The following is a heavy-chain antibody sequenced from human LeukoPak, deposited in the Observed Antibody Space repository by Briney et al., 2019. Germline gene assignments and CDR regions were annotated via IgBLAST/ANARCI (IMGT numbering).Heavy chain of an antibody. CDR3: AKNGVTMIVVVIAPFDY. V-gene: IGHV3-30*02. CDR1: GFTLTNSG. Sequence: GGSLRLSCTASGFTLTNSGMHWVRQAPGKGLEWVAFIRFDGTKTYYADSVKGRFTISRDNSKNTLYLQMNSLRAEDTAVYYCAKNGVTMIVVVIAPFDYWGQGTLVTVSS. CDR2: IRFDGTKT. D-gene: IGHD3-22*01. J-gene: IGHJ4*02.